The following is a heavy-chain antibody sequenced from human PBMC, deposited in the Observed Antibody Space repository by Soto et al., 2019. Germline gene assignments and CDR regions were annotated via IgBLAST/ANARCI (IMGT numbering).Heavy chain of an antibody. D-gene: IGHD3-16*01. CDR2: IKPDGSAT. V-gene: IGHV3-7*01. J-gene: IGHJ4*02. CDR3: ARASETF. Sequence: EVQLVESGGGLVQPGGSLRLSCAVSGFTFGSYWMNWVRLIPGKGLEWVAYIKPDGSATYYVDSVKGRFTISRDNAKNSLYLQMNSLRAEDTAVYYCARASETFWGRGTLVTVSS. CDR1: GFTFGSYW.